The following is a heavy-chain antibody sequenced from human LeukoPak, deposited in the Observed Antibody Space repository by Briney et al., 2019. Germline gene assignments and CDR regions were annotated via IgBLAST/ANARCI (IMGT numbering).Heavy chain of an antibody. Sequence: ASVKVSCKASGYTFTRYGISWVRQAPGQGLEWMGWISGCNGNTDYAQKLQGRVTMTTDTSTSTAYMELRSLRSDDTAVYYCARGHDILPGYYTPYWFDPWGQGTLVTVSS. J-gene: IGHJ5*02. D-gene: IGHD3-9*01. CDR1: GYTFTRYG. CDR2: ISGCNGNT. CDR3: ARGHDILPGYYTPYWFDP. V-gene: IGHV1-18*01.